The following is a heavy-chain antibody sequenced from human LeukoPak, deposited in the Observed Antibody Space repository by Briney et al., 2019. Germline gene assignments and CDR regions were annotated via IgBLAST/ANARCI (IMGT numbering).Heavy chain of an antibody. D-gene: IGHD4-11*01. CDR1: GFPFSGYG. CDR2: AYGDGSSQ. CDR3: ATGGNFYYSH. Sequence: GGSLRLSCAASGFPFSGYGMHWVRQAPGKGLEWVAVAYGDGSSQYYADSVKGRFSISKDISKNTLPLQMDSLRAEDTAVYSCATGGNFYYSHWGQGTLVTVSS. J-gene: IGHJ1*01. V-gene: IGHV3-33*01.